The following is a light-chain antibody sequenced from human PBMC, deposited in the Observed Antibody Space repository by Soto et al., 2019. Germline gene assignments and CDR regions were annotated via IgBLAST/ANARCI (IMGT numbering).Light chain of an antibody. Sequence: EIVLTQSPGTLSLSPGERATLSCRASQSVSSSYLAWYQQKPGQAPRLLIYGASTRATGIPARFSGRGSGTEFTLTISSLQSVDFAVYYCQQYDNWPQTFGQGTKVDIK. CDR3: QQYDNWPQT. J-gene: IGKJ1*01. V-gene: IGKV3-15*01. CDR2: GAS. CDR1: QSVSSSY.